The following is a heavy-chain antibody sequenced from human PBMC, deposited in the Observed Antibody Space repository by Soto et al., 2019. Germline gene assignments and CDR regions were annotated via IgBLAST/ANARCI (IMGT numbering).Heavy chain of an antibody. V-gene: IGHV1-3*01. CDR3: ARDDGWELRYRGGFDP. CDR2: INAGNGNT. Sequence: QVQLVQSGAEVKKPGASVKVSCKASGYTFTSYAMHWVRQAPGQRLEWMGWINAGNGNTKYSQKFQGRVTITRDTSASTAYMELSSLRSEDTAVYYCARDDGWELRYRGGFDPWGQGTLVTVSS. CDR1: GYTFTSYA. J-gene: IGHJ5*02. D-gene: IGHD1-26*01.